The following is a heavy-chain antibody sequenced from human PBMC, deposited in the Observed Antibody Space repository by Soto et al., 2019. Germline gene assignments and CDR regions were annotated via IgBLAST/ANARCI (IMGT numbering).Heavy chain of an antibody. CDR1: GFPFNSYE. CDR3: ARDRWVTYSGYDWHFDY. CDR2: ISSGGTNI. Sequence: VGSLRLSCTASGFPFNSYEMNWVRQAPGKGLEWISYISSGGTNIYYADSVKGRFTISRDTAQNSVDLQMNSLRAEDTAVYYCARDRWVTYSGYDWHFDYWGQGTLVTVSS. J-gene: IGHJ4*02. V-gene: IGHV3-48*03. D-gene: IGHD5-12*01.